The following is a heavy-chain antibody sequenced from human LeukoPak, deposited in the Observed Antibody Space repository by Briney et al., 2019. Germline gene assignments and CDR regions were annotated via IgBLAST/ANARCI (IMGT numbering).Heavy chain of an antibody. CDR3: AKWGDYDILTGYYVSDF. J-gene: IGHJ4*02. Sequence: GASLRLSCAASGFIFRNYAMSWVRQAPGKGLEWVSAITGSGDTTYYADSVKGRFTVSRDNSKNTLYVEMDTLRAEDTAVYYCAKWGDYDILTGYYVSDFWGQGTLVTVSS. CDR1: GFIFRNYA. CDR2: ITGSGDTT. D-gene: IGHD3-9*01. V-gene: IGHV3-23*01.